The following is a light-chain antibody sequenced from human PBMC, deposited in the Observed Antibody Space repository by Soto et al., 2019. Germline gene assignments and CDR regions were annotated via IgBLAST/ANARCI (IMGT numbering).Light chain of an antibody. Sequence: QPTSLSGSPGQSVTLSCPGNHSYVGRFKLVSWYQHHPQKAPKLIIFGVTERPSGISNRFSASKSGNTASLTISGLQAEDEADYYCCTYATGGTYVFGTGTKVTVL. V-gene: IGLV2-23*02. CDR1: HSYVGRFKL. CDR2: GVT. J-gene: IGLJ1*01. CDR3: CTYATGGTYV.